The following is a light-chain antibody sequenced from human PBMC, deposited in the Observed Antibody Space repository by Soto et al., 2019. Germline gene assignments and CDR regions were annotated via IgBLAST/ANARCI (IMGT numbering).Light chain of an antibody. V-gene: IGKV3D-15*01. CDR2: DVS. CDR1: QSVSNN. J-gene: IGKJ4*01. Sequence: EILMTQSPGTLSVFPGERATLSCRASQSVSNNLAWYQQKPGQAPRLLIYDVSARATGIPAKFSASGSGTEFTLTISSLQSEDFAVYYCHQYNKWPLTFGGGTKVEIK. CDR3: HQYNKWPLT.